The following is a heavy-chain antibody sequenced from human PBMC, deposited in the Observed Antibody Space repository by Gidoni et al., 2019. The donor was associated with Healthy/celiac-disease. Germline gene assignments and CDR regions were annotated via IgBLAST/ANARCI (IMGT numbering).Heavy chain of an antibody. D-gene: IGHD6-6*01. CDR2: IYYSGST. V-gene: IGHV4-39*07. Sequence: QLQLQESGPGLVKPSETLSLTCTVPGGSVSSSSYYWGWIRQPPGKGLEWIGSIYYSGSTYYTPSLKSRVTISVDTSKNQFSLKLSSVTAADTAVYYWARDGSIAARPDAFDIWGQGTMVTVSS. CDR3: ARDGSIAARPDAFDI. J-gene: IGHJ3*02. CDR1: GGSVSSSSYY.